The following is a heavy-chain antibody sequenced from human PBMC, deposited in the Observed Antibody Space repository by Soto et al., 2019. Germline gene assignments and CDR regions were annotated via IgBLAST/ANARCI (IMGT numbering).Heavy chain of an antibody. Sequence: QVQLQESGPGLVKPSQTLSLTCTVSGGSISSGGYYWSWIRQHPGKGLEWIGYSHYSGSTYYNPSRRSRVTISVDTSKNQFSLKLSSVTAADTAVYYCARWPQLEPRFDYWGQGTLVTVSS. J-gene: IGHJ4*02. CDR2: SHYSGST. CDR1: GGSISSGGYY. D-gene: IGHD1-1*01. CDR3: ARWPQLEPRFDY. V-gene: IGHV4-31*03.